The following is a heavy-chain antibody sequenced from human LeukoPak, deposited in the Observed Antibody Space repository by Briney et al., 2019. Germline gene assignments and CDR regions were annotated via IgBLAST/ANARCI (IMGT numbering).Heavy chain of an antibody. D-gene: IGHD2-15*01. CDR3: AKDPYRVVVATGNYLDP. V-gene: IGHV3-30*18. CDR1: GFTFSSYG. CDR2: ISHDGSNI. J-gene: IGHJ5*02. Sequence: GGSLRHSCAASGFTFSSYGMHWVRQAPGKGLEWVAVISHDGSNIHYGDSVKGRFTISRDNSQNMLYLQMNSLRAEDTAMYYCAKDPYRVVVATGNYLDPWGQGTLVTVSS.